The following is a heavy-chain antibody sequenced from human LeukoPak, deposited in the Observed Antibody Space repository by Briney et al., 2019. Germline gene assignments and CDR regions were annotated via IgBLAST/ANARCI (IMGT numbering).Heavy chain of an antibody. V-gene: IGHV4-34*01. CDR1: GGSFSGYY. D-gene: IGHD6-19*01. CDR2: INHSGSI. Sequence: SETLSLTCAVYGGSFSGYYWSWIRQPPGKGLEWIGEINHSGSINYNPSLKSRVTISVDTSRNQFSLKLSSVTAADTAVYYCARVRRGWYNIDFDYWGQGTLVTVSS. J-gene: IGHJ4*02. CDR3: ARVRRGWYNIDFDY.